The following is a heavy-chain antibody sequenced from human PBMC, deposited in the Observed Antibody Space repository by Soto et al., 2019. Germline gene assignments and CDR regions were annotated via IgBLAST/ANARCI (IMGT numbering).Heavy chain of an antibody. Sequence: SETLSLTCTVSGGSISSGGYYWRWIRQHPGKGLEWIGYIYYSGSTYYNPSLKSRVTISVDTSKNQFSLDLRSVTAADTAVYYCARHNIGATPPGYGDCYFDLWGRGTLVTVS. V-gene: IGHV4-39*01. CDR3: ARHNIGATPPGYGDCYFDL. J-gene: IGHJ2*01. CDR2: IYYSGST. CDR1: GGSISSGGYY. D-gene: IGHD4-17*01.